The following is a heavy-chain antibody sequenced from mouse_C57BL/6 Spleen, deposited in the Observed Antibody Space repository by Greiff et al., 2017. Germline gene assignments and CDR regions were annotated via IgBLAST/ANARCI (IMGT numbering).Heavy chain of an antibody. CDR3: ARYYGNYCDY. D-gene: IGHD2-1*01. J-gene: IGHJ2*01. Sequence: QVHVKQPGAELVMPGASVKLSCKASGYTFTSYWMHWVKQRPGQGLEWIGEIDPSDSYTNYNQKFKGKSTLTVDKSSSTAYMQLSSLTSEDSAVYYCARYYGNYCDYWGQGTTLTVSS. V-gene: IGHV1-69*01. CDR2: IDPSDSYT. CDR1: GYTFTSYW.